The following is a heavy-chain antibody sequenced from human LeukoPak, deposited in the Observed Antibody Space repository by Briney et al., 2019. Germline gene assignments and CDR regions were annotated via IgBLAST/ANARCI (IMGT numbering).Heavy chain of an antibody. CDR3: AKGSSSWPLDY. CDR1: GFTFSSYG. V-gene: IGHV3-30*18. D-gene: IGHD6-13*01. CDR2: ISYDGSNK. Sequence: PGGSLRLSCAASGFTFSSYGMHWVRQAPGKGLEWVAVISYDGSNKYYAGSVKGRFTISRDNSKNTLYLQMNSLRAEDTAVYYCAKGSSSWPLDYWGQGTLVTVSS. J-gene: IGHJ4*02.